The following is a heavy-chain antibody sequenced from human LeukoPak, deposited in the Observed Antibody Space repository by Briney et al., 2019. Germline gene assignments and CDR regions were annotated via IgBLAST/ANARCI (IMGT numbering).Heavy chain of an antibody. CDR3: ARSTGGVPGDKDAFDI. J-gene: IGHJ3*02. V-gene: IGHV4-39*01. Sequence: SETLPLTCTVSGGSISSSSYFWGWIRQPPGKGLEWIGSIYYSGSTYYNPSLKSRVTISLDTSKNQFSLKLNSVTAADTTVYYCARSTGGVPGDKDAFDIWGQGTMVTVSS. CDR2: IYYSGST. CDR1: GGSISSSSYF. D-gene: IGHD3-16*01.